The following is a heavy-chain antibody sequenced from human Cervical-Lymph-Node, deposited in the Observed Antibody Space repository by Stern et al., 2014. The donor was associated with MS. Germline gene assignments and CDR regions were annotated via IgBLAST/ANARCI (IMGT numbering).Heavy chain of an antibody. CDR3: ATNTL. CDR1: GFTFS. J-gene: IGHJ4*02. D-gene: IGHD2/OR15-2a*01. CDR2: IKSKNDGGTI. V-gene: IGHV3-15*01. Sequence: EVQLVESGGGLVKPGGSLRLSCTASGFTFSARIKSKNDGGTIDYAAPVIGRFTISRDDSKKTLYLQMNSLKTEDTAMYYCATNTLWGQGTLVTVS.